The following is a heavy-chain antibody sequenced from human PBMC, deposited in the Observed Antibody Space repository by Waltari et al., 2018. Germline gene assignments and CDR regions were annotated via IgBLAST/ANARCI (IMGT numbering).Heavy chain of an antibody. V-gene: IGHV4-39*01. CDR3: ARLRIYSYSQYYFDY. D-gene: IGHD3-10*01. CDR1: GGSISSSSYY. CDR2: IYYSGST. J-gene: IGHJ4*02. Sequence: QLQLQESGPGLVKPSETLSLTCTVSGGSISSSSYYWGWLRQPPGKGLEWIGSIYYSGSTYYNPSLKSRVTISVDTSKNQFSLKLSSVTAADTAVYYCARLRIYSYSQYYFDYWGQGTLVTVSS.